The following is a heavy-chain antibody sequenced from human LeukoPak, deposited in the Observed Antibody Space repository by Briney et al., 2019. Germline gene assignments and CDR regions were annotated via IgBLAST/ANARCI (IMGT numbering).Heavy chain of an antibody. J-gene: IGHJ3*02. D-gene: IGHD1-1*01. CDR3: ARSERSGAGTDAFDI. CDR1: GYTFTGYY. Sequence: PSVKVSCKASGYTFTGYYIHWVRQAPGQGLAWMGWISPISGVPKISQNFQGRVSMTSDTSISTAYMELSSLRSDDTALYYCARSERSGAGTDAFDIWGQGTVVTVSS. V-gene: IGHV1-2*02. CDR2: ISPISGVP.